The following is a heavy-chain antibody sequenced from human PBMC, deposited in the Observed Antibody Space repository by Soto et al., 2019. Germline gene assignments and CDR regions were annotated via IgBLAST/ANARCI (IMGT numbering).Heavy chain of an antibody. CDR1: GGSISSSSYY. J-gene: IGHJ5*02. D-gene: IGHD4-17*01. CDR3: ARRREATVTTYWFDP. Sequence: SETLSLTCTVSGGSISSSSYYWGWIRQPPGKGLEWIGSIYYSGSTYYNPSLKSRVTISVDTSKNQFSLKLSSVTAADTAVYYCARRREATVTTYWFDPWGQGTLVTVSS. CDR2: IYYSGST. V-gene: IGHV4-39*01.